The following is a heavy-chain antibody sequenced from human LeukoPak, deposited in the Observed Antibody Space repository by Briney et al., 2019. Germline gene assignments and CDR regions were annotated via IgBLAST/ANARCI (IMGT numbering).Heavy chain of an antibody. J-gene: IGHJ4*01. CDR3: TSGFWSGSGY. CDR2: ISSSSSTI. CDR1: GFTFSSYS. Sequence: GSLRLSCAASGFTFSSYSMNWVRQAPGKGLEWVSYISSSSSTIYYADSVKGRFTISRDNARNSLYLQMDSLRAEDTAVYYCTSGFWSGSGYWGLGTLVTVSS. D-gene: IGHD3-3*01. V-gene: IGHV3-48*01.